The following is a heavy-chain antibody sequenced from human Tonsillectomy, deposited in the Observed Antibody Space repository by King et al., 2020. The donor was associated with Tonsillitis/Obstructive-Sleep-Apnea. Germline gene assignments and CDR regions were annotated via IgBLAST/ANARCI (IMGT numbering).Heavy chain of an antibody. V-gene: IGHV4-34*01. CDR1: GGSFSGYY. J-gene: IGHJ4*02. Sequence: VQLQQWGAGLLKPSETLSLTCAVYGGSFSGYYWSWIRQPPGKGLEWIGEINHSGSTNYNPSLKRRVTISVDTSKNQFSPKLSSVTAADTAVYYCARANGFARIFGVVTSDYWGQGTLVTVSS. CDR2: INHSGST. D-gene: IGHD3-3*01. CDR3: ARANGFARIFGVVTSDY.